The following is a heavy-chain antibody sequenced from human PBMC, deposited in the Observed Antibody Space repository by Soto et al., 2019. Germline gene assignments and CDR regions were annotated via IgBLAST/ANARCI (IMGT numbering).Heavy chain of an antibody. D-gene: IGHD6-19*01. J-gene: IGHJ4*02. V-gene: IGHV1-3*01. CDR2: INAGNGNT. Sequence: ASVQVSCKASGYTFTSYAMHWVRQAPGQRLEWMGWINAGNGNTKYSQKFQGRVTITRDTSASTAYMELSSLRSEDTAVYYCAGSPGIAVADYWGQGTLVIVSS. CDR3: AGSPGIAVADY. CDR1: GYTFTSYA.